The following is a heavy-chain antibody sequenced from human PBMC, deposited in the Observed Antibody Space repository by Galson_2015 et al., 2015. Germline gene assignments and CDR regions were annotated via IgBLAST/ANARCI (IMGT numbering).Heavy chain of an antibody. Sequence: SLRLSCAASGFTVSSNYMSWVRQAPGKGLEWVSVIYSGGSTNYADSVKGRFTISIDNAKNSLYLQMNSLRAEDTAVYYCACYFEAGDYDSSGYPDYWGQGTLVTVSS. CDR1: GFTVSSNY. V-gene: IGHV3-53*01. D-gene: IGHD3-22*01. J-gene: IGHJ4*02. CDR2: IYSGGST. CDR3: ACYFEAGDYDSSGYPDY.